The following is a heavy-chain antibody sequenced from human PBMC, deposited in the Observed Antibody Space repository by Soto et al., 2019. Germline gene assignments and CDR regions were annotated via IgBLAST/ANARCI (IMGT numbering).Heavy chain of an antibody. CDR1: GGSISSSSYY. CDR2: IYYSGST. CDR3: ARRVFWSGYWLSNPPSEYYFDY. V-gene: IGHV4-39*01. D-gene: IGHD3-3*01. J-gene: IGHJ4*02. Sequence: SETLSLTCTVSGGSISSSSYYWGWIRQPPGKGLEWIGSIYYSGSTYYNPSLKSRVTISVDTSKNQFSLKLSSVTAADTAVYYCARRVFWSGYWLSNPPSEYYFDYGGQGTRVTVSS.